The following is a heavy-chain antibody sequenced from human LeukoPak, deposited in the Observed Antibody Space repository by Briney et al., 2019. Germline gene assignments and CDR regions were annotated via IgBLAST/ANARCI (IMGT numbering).Heavy chain of an antibody. V-gene: IGHV4-59*01. D-gene: IGHD5-18*01. CDR2: IYYSGGT. CDR1: GGSISSYY. J-gene: IGHJ6*03. Sequence: SETLSLTCTVSGGSISSYYWSWIRQPPGKGLEWIGYIYYSGGTNYNPSLKSRVTISVDTSKNQFSLKLNSVTAADTAVYFCARTTEGGYTYDYFYYYYMDVWGKGTTVTISS. CDR3: ARTTEGGYTYDYFYYYYMDV.